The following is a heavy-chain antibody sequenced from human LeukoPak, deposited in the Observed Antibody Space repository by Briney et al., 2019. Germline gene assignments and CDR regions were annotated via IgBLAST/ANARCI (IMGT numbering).Heavy chain of an antibody. J-gene: IGHJ4*02. D-gene: IGHD1-26*01. CDR1: GFTFSDYY. CDR2: IRSSGSTI. V-gene: IGHV3-11*04. Sequence: GGSLRLSCAASGFTFSDYYMSWIRQAPGKGLEWVSYIRSSGSTIYYADSVKGRFTISRDNAKNSLYLEMNSLRAEDTAVYYCARDEVGGSYAYWGQGTLVTVSS. CDR3: ARDEVGGSYAY.